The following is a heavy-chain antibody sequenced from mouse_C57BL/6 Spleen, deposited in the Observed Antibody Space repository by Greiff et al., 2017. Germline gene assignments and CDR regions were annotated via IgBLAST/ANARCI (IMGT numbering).Heavy chain of an antibody. D-gene: IGHD2-3*01. CDR2: INPSSGYT. CDR1: GYTFTSYW. Sequence: QVQLKESGAELAKPGASVKLSCKASGYTFTSYWMHWVNQRPGQGLEWIGYINPSSGYTKYNQKFKDKATLTADKSSSTAYMQLSSLTYEDSAVYYCARNDGNHGGYFDVWGTGTTVTVSS. J-gene: IGHJ1*03. V-gene: IGHV1-7*01. CDR3: ARNDGNHGGYFDV.